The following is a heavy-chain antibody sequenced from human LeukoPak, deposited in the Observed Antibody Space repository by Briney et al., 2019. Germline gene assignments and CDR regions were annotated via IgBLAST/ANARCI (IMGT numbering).Heavy chain of an antibody. CDR3: ARRAVSLDWFDP. J-gene: IGHJ5*02. D-gene: IGHD3-10*01. V-gene: IGHV5-51*01. Sequence: GASLKISCRGSGYSFSTYWFAWVRQLPAKGLEWMGIIYPGDSDTRYSPSFQGQVTISADKSINTAYLQLSSLKASDSAIYYCARRAVSLDWFDPWGQGTLVTVSS. CDR1: GYSFSTYW. CDR2: IYPGDSDT.